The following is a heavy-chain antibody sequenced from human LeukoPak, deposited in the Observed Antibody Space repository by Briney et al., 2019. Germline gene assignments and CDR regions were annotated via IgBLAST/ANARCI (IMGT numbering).Heavy chain of an antibody. J-gene: IGHJ4*02. CDR3: ARGPLTMIVVVTFDY. CDR1: GGSISNYY. CDR2: IYSSGST. V-gene: IGHV4-4*07. Sequence: SETLSLTCTVSGGSISNYYWSWIRRPAGKGLEWIGRIYSSGSTDYNPSLKSRVTISVDTSKNQFSLKLSSVTAADTAVYYCARGPLTMIVVVTFDYWGQGTLVTVSS. D-gene: IGHD3-22*01.